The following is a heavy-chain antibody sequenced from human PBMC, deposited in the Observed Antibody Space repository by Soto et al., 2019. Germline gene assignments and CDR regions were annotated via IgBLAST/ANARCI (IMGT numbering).Heavy chain of an antibody. J-gene: IGHJ5*02. D-gene: IGHD2-15*01. CDR2: IWSAGFT. Sequence: EVQLVESGGGLIQPGGSLRLSCAASGFTVSSNYMTWVRQAPGKGLEWVSIIWSAGFTYYADSVKDRFTISRDNSKNTLYLQMTSLRAEDSAVYYCARELPPDLWGQGTLVTVSS. CDR3: ARELPPDL. V-gene: IGHV3-53*01. CDR1: GFTVSSNY.